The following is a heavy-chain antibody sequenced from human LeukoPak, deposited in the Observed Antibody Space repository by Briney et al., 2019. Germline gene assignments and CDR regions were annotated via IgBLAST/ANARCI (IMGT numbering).Heavy chain of an antibody. CDR1: GFTFGDYY. CDR3: AREVHTGIDY. Sequence: RTGGSLRLSCAASGFTFGDYYMSWIRQAPGKGLEWVSYISSSASTIHYADSVKGRFTISRDNAKNSLYLQMNSLRAEDSAVYYCAREVHTGIDYWGQGTLVTVSS. J-gene: IGHJ4*02. V-gene: IGHV3-11*01. D-gene: IGHD1-14*01. CDR2: ISSSASTI.